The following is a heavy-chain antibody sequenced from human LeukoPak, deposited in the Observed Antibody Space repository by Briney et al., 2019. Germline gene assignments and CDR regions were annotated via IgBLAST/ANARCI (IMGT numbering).Heavy chain of an antibody. V-gene: IGHV3-30-3*01. Sequence: PGGSLRLSCAASGFTFSSYAMHWVRQAPGKGLEWVAVISYDGSNKYYADSVKGRFTISRDNSKNTLYLQMNSLRAEDTAVYYCARDSSSWYADYWGQGTLVTVSS. CDR1: GFTFSSYA. J-gene: IGHJ4*02. CDR3: ARDSSSWYADY. CDR2: ISYDGSNK. D-gene: IGHD6-13*01.